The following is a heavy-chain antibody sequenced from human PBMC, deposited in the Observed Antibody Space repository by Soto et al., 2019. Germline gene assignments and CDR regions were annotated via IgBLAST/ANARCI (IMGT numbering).Heavy chain of an antibody. CDR1: GDSISSGSY. J-gene: IGHJ4*01. CDR2: IYHGGTT. V-gene: IGHV4-38-2*02. D-gene: IGHD6-19*01. Sequence: SETLSLTCTVSGDSISSGSYWAWIRQPPGKGPEWIASIYHGGTTFYNPSLKSRITISVDTSNNQFSLKLTSVTAADTAVYYCARVHVMVVAGSTFDYWGHGTLVTVSS. CDR3: ARVHVMVVAGSTFDY.